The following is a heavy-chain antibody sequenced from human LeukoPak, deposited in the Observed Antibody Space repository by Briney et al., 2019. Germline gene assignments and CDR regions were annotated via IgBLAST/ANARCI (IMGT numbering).Heavy chain of an antibody. CDR1: GYSFSSGHY. CDR2: IYHRGDT. J-gene: IGHJ4*02. D-gene: IGHD6-19*01. CDR3: ARDGQGSLTGFDY. Sequence: SDTLSLPCTVSGYSFSSGHYWGWLRSPPGKGLDWVGSIYHRGDTYYNPSLKSRVTISLDTSKYHFTLKLSSVTAADTAVYFCARDGQGSLTGFDYWGQGTLVTVSS. V-gene: IGHV4-38-2*02.